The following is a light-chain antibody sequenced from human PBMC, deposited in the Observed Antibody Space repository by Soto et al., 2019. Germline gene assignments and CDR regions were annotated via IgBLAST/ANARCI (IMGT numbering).Light chain of an antibody. J-gene: IGLJ1*01. Sequence: QSVLTQPASVSGSPGQSITISCTGTSSDVGGYNYVSWYQQHPGKAPKLMIYEVSNRPSGVSNRFSGSKSGNTASLTISGLQAEDEADYYCCSKTSSITYVFGSGTKLTVL. CDR2: EVS. CDR1: SSDVGGYNY. V-gene: IGLV2-14*01. CDR3: CSKTSSITYV.